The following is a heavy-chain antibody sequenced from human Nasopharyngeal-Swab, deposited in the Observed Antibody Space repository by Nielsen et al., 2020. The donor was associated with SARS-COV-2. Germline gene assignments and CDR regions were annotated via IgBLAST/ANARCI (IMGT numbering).Heavy chain of an antibody. Sequence: LSLTCAASGFTFSDYYMSWIRQAPGKGLEWVSYISSSGSTIYYADSVKGRFTISRDNAKNSLYLQMNSLRAEDTAVYYCARVGGGFVLMGLDIWGQGTMVTVSS. D-gene: IGHD2-8*01. CDR3: ARVGGGFVLMGLDI. CDR2: ISSSGSTI. V-gene: IGHV3-11*01. J-gene: IGHJ3*02. CDR1: GFTFSDYY.